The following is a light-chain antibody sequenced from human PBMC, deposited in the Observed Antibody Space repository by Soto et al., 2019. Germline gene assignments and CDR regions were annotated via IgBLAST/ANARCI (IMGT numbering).Light chain of an antibody. CDR2: EVT. Sequence: QSALTQPASVSGSPGQSITISCTGTSGDIGSYNRVSWYQQHPGKAPKLIIYEVTDRPSGVSNRLSGSKSGNTASLTISGLQAEEEAEYYCSSYTNINTRACVFGTGTKVTVL. CDR1: SGDIGSYNR. CDR3: SSYTNINTRACV. V-gene: IGLV2-14*01. J-gene: IGLJ1*01.